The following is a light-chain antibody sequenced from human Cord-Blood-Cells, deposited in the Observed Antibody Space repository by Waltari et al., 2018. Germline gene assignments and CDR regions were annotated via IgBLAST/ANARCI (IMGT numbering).Light chain of an antibody. Sequence: EIVLTQSPATLSLSPGERATLSCRASQSVTSYLAGYQQRPGQGPRLLIYDASNWATGIPARFSGSGSGTDFALTISSLEPEDFAVYYCQQRSNWRYTFGQGTKLEIK. CDR3: QQRSNWRYT. CDR2: DAS. CDR1: QSVTSY. V-gene: IGKV3-11*01. J-gene: IGKJ2*01.